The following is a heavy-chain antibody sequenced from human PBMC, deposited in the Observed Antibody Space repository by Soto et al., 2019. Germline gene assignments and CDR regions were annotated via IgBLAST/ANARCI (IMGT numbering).Heavy chain of an antibody. Sequence: GGSLRLSCAASGFTFDDYAMHWVRQAPGKGLEWVSFITWNSGSIGYADSVKGRFTISRDNAKNSLYLQVNSLRAEDTALYYCAKYNSGTYGGLDYWGQGTLVTV. CDR1: GFTFDDYA. V-gene: IGHV3-9*01. D-gene: IGHD1-26*01. CDR2: ITWNSGSI. CDR3: AKYNSGTYGGLDY. J-gene: IGHJ4*02.